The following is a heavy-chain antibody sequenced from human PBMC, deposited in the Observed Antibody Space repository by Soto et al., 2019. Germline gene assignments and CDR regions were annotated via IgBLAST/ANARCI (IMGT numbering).Heavy chain of an antibody. J-gene: IGHJ4*02. V-gene: IGHV3-7*05. D-gene: IGHD2-2*01. Sequence: EVQLVESGGGLVQPGGSLRLSCAAAGFTFSNYWMSWVRQAPGKGLEWVANIKQDGSEKYYVDSVKGRFTISRDNTKKSLYLQMTNLRAEDTAVYYCGRSGDCNGPNCYAGSDYWGQGTLVTVSS. CDR2: IKQDGSEK. CDR1: GFTFSNYW. CDR3: GRSGDCNGPNCYAGSDY.